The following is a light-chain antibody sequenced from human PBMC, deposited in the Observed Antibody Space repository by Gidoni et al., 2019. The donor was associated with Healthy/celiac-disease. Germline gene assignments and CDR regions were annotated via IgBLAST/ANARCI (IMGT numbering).Light chain of an antibody. V-gene: IGLV2-23*02. CDR3: CSYAGSSTDV. Sequence: QSALTQPASVSGSPGQSITISCTGTSSEVGSYNLVSWYQQHPGKAPKLMIYEVSKRPSGVSNRFSGSKSGNTASLTISGLQAEDEADYYCCSYAGSSTDVFGTGTKVTVL. J-gene: IGLJ1*01. CDR2: EVS. CDR1: SSEVGSYNL.